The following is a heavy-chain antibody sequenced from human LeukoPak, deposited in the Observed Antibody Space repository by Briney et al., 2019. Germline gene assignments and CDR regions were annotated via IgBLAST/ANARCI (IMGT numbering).Heavy chain of an antibody. CDR3: ATYRQVLLPFES. V-gene: IGHV3-23*01. J-gene: IGHJ4*02. Sequence: GGSLRLSCAASGFTFDDYGMSWVRQAPGKGLEWVSSIFPSGGEIHYADSVRGRFTISRDNSKSTLSLQMNSLRAEDTAIYYCATYRQVLLPFESWGQGTLVTVSS. D-gene: IGHD2-8*02. CDR2: IFPSGGEI. CDR1: GFTFDDYG.